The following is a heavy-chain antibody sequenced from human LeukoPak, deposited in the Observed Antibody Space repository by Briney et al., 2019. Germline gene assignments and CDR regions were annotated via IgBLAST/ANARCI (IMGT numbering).Heavy chain of an antibody. CDR2: IYYSGST. Sequence: RPSETLSLTCTVSGGSISSYYWSWIRQPPGKGLEWIGYIYYSGSTNYNPSLKSRVTISVDTSKNQFSLKLSSVTAADTAVYYCARQPLIAAAGTDRYYYYGMDVWGQGTTVTVSS. CDR3: ARQPLIAAAGTDRYYYYGMDV. CDR1: GGSISSYY. V-gene: IGHV4-59*08. J-gene: IGHJ6*02. D-gene: IGHD6-13*01.